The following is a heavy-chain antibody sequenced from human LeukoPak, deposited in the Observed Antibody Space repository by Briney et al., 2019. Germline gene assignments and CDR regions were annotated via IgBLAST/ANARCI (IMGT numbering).Heavy chain of an antibody. D-gene: IGHD2-15*01. V-gene: IGHV1-2*02. CDR2: INSNSGGK. Sequence: AAVKVSCKASGYTFTGYYMHWVRQAPGQGLEWMGWINSNSGGKNYAQKFQGRVTMTRDTSISTAYMELSRLRSDDTAVYYCARGDCSGGSCYLDAFDIWGQGTMVTVSS. CDR1: GYTFTGYY. CDR3: ARGDCSGGSCYLDAFDI. J-gene: IGHJ3*02.